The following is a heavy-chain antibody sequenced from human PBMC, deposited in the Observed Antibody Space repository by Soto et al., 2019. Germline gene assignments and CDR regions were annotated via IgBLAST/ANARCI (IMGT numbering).Heavy chain of an antibody. CDR1: GFTFSSYA. V-gene: IGHV3-23*01. D-gene: IGHD2-15*01. CDR2: ISGSVGIT. CDR3: AKASGCSGGSCYSGPLFEP. J-gene: IGHJ5*02. Sequence: PWGSLRLSCAASGFTFSSYAMSWVRQAPGKGLEWVSAISGSVGITYYADSVKGRFTISRDNSKNTLYLQMNSLRAEDTAVYYCAKASGCSGGSCYSGPLFEPWGNETMVNVSA.